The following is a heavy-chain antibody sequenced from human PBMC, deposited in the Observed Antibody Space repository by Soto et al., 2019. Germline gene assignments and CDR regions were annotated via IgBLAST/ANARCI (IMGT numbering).Heavy chain of an antibody. CDR1: GFTFSSYS. CDR2: ISSSSSYI. V-gene: IGHV3-21*01. CDR3: ARDYTEYYYDSSGYYPDAFDI. D-gene: IGHD3-22*01. Sequence: PGGSLRLSCAASGFTFSSYSMNWVRQAPGKGLEWVSSISSSSSYIYYADSVKGRFTISRDNAKNSLYLQMNSLRAEDTAVYYCARDYTEYYYDSSGYYPDAFDIWGQGTMVTVSS. J-gene: IGHJ3*02.